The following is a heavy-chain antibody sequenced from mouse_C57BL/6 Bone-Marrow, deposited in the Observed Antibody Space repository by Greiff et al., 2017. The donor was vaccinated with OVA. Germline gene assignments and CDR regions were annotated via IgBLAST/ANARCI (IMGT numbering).Heavy chain of an antibody. D-gene: IGHD2-2*01. J-gene: IGHJ1*03. V-gene: IGHV1-50*01. CDR1: GYTFTSYW. Sequence: VQLQQPGADLVKPGASVKLSCKASGYTFTSYWMQLVKQRPGHGLEWIGEIDPSDSYTNYNQKFKGKATLTVDTSSSTAYMQLSSLTSEDSAVYYCARSTMVTTWYFDVWGTGTTVTVSS. CDR3: ARSTMVTTWYFDV. CDR2: IDPSDSYT.